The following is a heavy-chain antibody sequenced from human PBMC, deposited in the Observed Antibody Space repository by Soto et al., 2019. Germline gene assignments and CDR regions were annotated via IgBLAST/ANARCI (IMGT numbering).Heavy chain of an antibody. D-gene: IGHD1-26*01. J-gene: IGHJ6*02. CDR2: ISYDGSNK. Sequence: GGSLRLSCAASGFTFSSYGMHWVRQAPGKGLEWVAVISYDGSNKYYADSVKGRFTISRDNSKNTLYLQMNSLRAEDTAVYYCAKDHLRVYSGYDYGMDVWGQGTTVTVSS. CDR1: GFTFSSYG. V-gene: IGHV3-30*18. CDR3: AKDHLRVYSGYDYGMDV.